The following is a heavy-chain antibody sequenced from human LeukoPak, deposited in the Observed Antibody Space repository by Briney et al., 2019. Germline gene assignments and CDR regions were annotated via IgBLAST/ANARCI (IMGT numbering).Heavy chain of an antibody. Sequence: GASVKVSCKASGGTFSSYAISWVRQAPGQGLEWMGGIILMFGTANYAQKFQGRVTITADKSTSTAYMELSSLRSEDTAVYYCARDPPGRPYSSSSYGWGQGTLVTVSS. CDR3: ARDPPGRPYSSSSYG. CDR2: IILMFGTA. D-gene: IGHD6-6*01. V-gene: IGHV1-69*06. CDR1: GGTFSSYA. J-gene: IGHJ4*02.